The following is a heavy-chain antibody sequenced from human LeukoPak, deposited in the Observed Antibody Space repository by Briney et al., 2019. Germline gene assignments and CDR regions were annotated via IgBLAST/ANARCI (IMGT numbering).Heavy chain of an antibody. J-gene: IGHJ4*02. V-gene: IGHV3-23*01. CDR2: ISGSGLST. Sequence: GGSLRLSCVASGFTFSNFAISWVRQAPGKGLEWVSAISGSGLSTYYADSVKGRFTISRDNSKNTVYLQMNSLRAEDTAVYYCAKEPARSIFDYWGQGTLVTVSS. CDR1: GFTFSNFA. CDR3: AKEPARSIFDY. D-gene: IGHD2-2*01.